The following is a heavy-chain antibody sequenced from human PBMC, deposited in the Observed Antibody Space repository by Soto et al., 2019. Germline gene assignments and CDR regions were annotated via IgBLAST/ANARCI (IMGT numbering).Heavy chain of an antibody. CDR3: ARGFIRLGELSLWGY. CDR1: GVTFRSYA. J-gene: IGHJ4*02. Sequence: QVQLVPSGAEVKKPGSSVKFSCKASGVTFRSYAISWVRQAPGQGLEWMGGIIPIFGTANYGQKFQGRVTITADESTSTAYMELSSLRSEDTAVYYCARGFIRLGELSLWGYWGQGTLVTVSS. D-gene: IGHD3-16*02. V-gene: IGHV1-69*01. CDR2: IIPIFGTA.